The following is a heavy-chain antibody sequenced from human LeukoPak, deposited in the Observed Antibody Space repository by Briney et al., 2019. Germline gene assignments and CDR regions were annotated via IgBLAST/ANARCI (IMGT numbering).Heavy chain of an antibody. V-gene: IGHV2-70*04. J-gene: IGHJ4*02. CDR2: NDWDDDK. D-gene: IGHD3-22*01. Sequence: SGPTLVNPTQTLTLTCTFSGFSLSTSGMRVSWIRQPPGKALEWLARNDWDDDKFYSTSLKTRLTISKDTSKTQVVLTMTNMDPVDAATYYCARTIYDSSGFYPYFDYWGQGTPVTVSS. CDR1: GFSLSTSGMR. CDR3: ARTIYDSSGFYPYFDY.